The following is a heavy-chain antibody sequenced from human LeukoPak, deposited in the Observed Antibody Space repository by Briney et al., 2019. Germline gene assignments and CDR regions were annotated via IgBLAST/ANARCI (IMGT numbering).Heavy chain of an antibody. CDR3: SKPREQQLLRIAFDV. CDR2: ITATGGI. D-gene: IGHD5/OR15-5a*01. J-gene: IGHJ3*01. Sequence: GGSLRLSCAASTFAFSSYAMTWVRQAPGKGLEWVSSITATGGISYADSVKGRFTISRDNSKSTLYLQLNNLRAEDTAVYYCSKPREQQLLRIAFDVWGQGTMVTVSS. CDR1: TFAFSSYA. V-gene: IGHV3-23*01.